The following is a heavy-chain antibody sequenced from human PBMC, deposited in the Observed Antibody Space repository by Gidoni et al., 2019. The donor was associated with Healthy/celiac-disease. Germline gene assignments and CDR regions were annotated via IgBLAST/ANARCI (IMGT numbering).Heavy chain of an antibody. J-gene: IGHJ4*02. Sequence: QLQLQESGPGLVQPSETLSLTCTVSGGSISSSSYYWGWIRQPPGKGLEWIGSIYYSGSTYYNQSLKSRVTISVDTSKNQFSLKLSSVTAADTAVYYCARRDFGYSSGWYGGFDYWGQGTLVTVSS. CDR2: IYYSGST. V-gene: IGHV4-39*01. CDR1: GGSISSSSYY. D-gene: IGHD6-19*01. CDR3: ARRDFGYSSGWYGGFDY.